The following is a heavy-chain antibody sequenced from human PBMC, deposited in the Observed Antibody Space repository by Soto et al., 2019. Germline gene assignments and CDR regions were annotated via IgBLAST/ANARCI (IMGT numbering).Heavy chain of an antibody. Sequence: SETLSLTCTVSGGSISSGDYYWSWIRQPPGKGLEWIGYIHYSGTTYYNPSLKSRVTILVDTSKNQFSLKLSSVTAADTAVYYCARDAGSSWTRKGAFDIWGQGTMVT. CDR2: IHYSGTT. CDR1: GGSISSGDYY. J-gene: IGHJ3*02. D-gene: IGHD6-13*01. CDR3: ARDAGSSWTRKGAFDI. V-gene: IGHV4-30-4*01.